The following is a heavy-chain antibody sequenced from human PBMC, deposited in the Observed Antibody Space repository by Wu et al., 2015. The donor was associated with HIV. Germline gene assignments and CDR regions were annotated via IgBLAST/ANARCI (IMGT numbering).Heavy chain of an antibody. CDR1: GGTFSSYA. Sequence: QVQLVQSGAEVKKPGSSVKVSCKASGGTFSSYAISWVRQAPGQGLEWMGGIIPIFGTANYAQKFQGRVTITTDESTTTAYMELSSLRSEDTAVYYCARRRGLRYFDVGYSGPLVPTPWGHGNPGSP. J-gene: IGHJ5*02. D-gene: IGHD3-9*01. CDR3: ARRRGLRYFDVGYSGPLVPTP. CDR2: IIPIFGTA. V-gene: IGHV1-69*05.